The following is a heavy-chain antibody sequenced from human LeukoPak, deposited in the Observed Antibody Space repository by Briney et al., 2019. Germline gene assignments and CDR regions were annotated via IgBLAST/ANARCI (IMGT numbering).Heavy chain of an antibody. CDR3: ARGLESCSSGSCFKD. D-gene: IGHD2-15*01. CDR1: GFIVSSIY. J-gene: IGHJ4*02. CDR2: IYSSGST. Sequence: GGSLRLSCAASGFIVSSIYMSWVRQAPGKGLEWVSLIYSSGSTYYTASVKGRFTISRDHSKNTLYLHMNSLRAEGAALYYCARGLESCSSGSCFKDWGQGTLVTVSS. V-gene: IGHV3-53*01.